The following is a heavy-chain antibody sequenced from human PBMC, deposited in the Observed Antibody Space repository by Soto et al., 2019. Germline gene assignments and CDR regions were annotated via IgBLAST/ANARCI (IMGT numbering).Heavy chain of an antibody. V-gene: IGHV3-11*01. CDR2: IHSSGTTL. D-gene: IGHD2-2*01. Sequence: LRLSCVASGFTFSDYYMSWVRQAPGKGLEWVSYIHSSGTTLYYADSVKGRFTISRDNAKNSLYLQMNSLRAEDTAVYYCARDPDTSSKIDYWGQGTLVTVS. CDR3: ARDPDTSSKIDY. CDR1: GFTFSDYY. J-gene: IGHJ4*02.